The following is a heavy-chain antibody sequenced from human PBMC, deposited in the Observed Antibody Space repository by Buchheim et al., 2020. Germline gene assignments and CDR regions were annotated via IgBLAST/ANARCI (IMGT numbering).Heavy chain of an antibody. Sequence: QVQLQQWGAGLLKPSETLSLTCAVYGGSFSGYYWSWIRQPPGKGLEWIGEINHSGSTNYNPSLKSRVTISVDTSKNQFSLKLSSVTAADTAAYYCARGLRLNYYYYGMDVWGQGTT. CDR1: GGSFSGYY. J-gene: IGHJ6*02. D-gene: IGHD3-22*01. V-gene: IGHV4-34*01. CDR2: INHSGST. CDR3: ARGLRLNYYYYGMDV.